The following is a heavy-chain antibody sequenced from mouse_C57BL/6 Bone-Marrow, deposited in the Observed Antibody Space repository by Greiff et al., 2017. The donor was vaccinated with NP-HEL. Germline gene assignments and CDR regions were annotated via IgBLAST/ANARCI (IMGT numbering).Heavy chain of an antibody. V-gene: IGHV1-20*01. CDR1: GYSFTGYF. J-gene: IGHJ4*01. CDR3: ARGGYSCYAMDY. D-gene: IGHD2-12*01. CDR2: INPYNGDT. Sequence: EVQLQQSGPELVKPGDSVKISCKASGYSFTGYFLNWVMQSHGKSLEWIGRINPYNGDTFYNQKFKGKATLTVDKSSSTAHMELRSLTSEDTAVNYCARGGYSCYAMDYWGQGTSVTVSS.